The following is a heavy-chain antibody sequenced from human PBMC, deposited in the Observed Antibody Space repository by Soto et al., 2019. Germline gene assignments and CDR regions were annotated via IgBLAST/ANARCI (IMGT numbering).Heavy chain of an antibody. CDR3: ARHDSGYENWFDP. V-gene: IGHV4-39*01. CDR2: IYYSGST. CDR1: GGSISSSSYY. J-gene: IGHJ5*02. D-gene: IGHD5-12*01. Sequence: WETLSLTCTVSGGSISSSSYYWGWIRQPPGKGLEWIGSIYYSGSTYYNPSLKSRVTISVDTSKNQFSLKLSSVTAADTAVYYCARHDSGYENWFDPWGQGTLVTVSS.